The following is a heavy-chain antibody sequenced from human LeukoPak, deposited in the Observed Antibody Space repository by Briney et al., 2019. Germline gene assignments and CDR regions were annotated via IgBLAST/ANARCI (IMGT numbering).Heavy chain of an antibody. J-gene: IGHJ4*02. D-gene: IGHD4-11*01. CDR3: AKTHSHFPPYFDY. CDR2: IFYSGSI. Sequence: SETLSLTCAVSGGSISTYNWWSWVRQPPGKGLEWIGEIFYSGSINYNPSLKSRVTLSLDKSKNQFSLQLSSVTAADTAMYYCAKTHSHFPPYFDYWGQGTLVTVSS. CDR1: GGSISTYNW. V-gene: IGHV4-4*02.